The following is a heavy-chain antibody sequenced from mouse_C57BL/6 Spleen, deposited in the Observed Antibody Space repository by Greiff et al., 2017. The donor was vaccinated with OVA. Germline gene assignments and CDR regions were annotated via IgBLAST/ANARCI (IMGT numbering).Heavy chain of an antibody. Sequence: VQLQQSGPELVKPGASVKISCKASGYAFSSSWMNWVKQRPGKGLEWIGRIYPGDGDTNYNGKFKGKATLTADKSSSTAYMQLSSLTSEDSAVYFCARTYGYDFYAMDYWGQGTSVTVSS. CDR2: IYPGDGDT. J-gene: IGHJ4*01. CDR3: ARTYGYDFYAMDY. D-gene: IGHD2-2*01. CDR1: GYAFSSSW. V-gene: IGHV1-82*01.